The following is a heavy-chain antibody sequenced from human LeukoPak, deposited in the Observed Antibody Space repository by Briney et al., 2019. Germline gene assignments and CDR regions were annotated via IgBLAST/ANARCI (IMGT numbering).Heavy chain of an antibody. CDR2: MTTSGNTI. CDR3: ARDLNRRVFTDY. Sequence: GGSLRLSCVVSGITFSGYSMIWVRQAPGKGLEWLSFMTTSGNTIFYAESVKDRFTISRDNAKKSLYLQMNSLRDEDTAVYYCARDLNRRVFTDYWGQGTLVTVSS. CDR1: GITFSGYS. V-gene: IGHV3-48*02. J-gene: IGHJ4*02.